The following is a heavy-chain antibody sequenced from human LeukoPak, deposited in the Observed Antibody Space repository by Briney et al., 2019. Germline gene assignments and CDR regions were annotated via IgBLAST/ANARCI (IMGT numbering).Heavy chain of an antibody. V-gene: IGHV1-2*06. CDR1: GYSFSDYS. Sequence: ASVKVSCKASGYSFSDYSMHWVRQAPGQGLEWMGRINSNSGGTSYAQNFQGRVTITRDTSISTAYMEVSGLTSDDTAVYYCARGGSGSGYLYYFDSWGQGTLVSVSS. CDR3: ARGGSGSGYLYYFDS. J-gene: IGHJ4*02. CDR2: INSNSGGT. D-gene: IGHD3-10*01.